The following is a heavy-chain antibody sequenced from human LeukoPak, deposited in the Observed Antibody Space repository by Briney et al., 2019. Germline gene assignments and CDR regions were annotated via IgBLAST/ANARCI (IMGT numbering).Heavy chain of an antibody. Sequence: PSETLSLTCAVYGGSFSDYYWSWIRQTPGKGLEWIGEIKDSESTNYNPSLKSRVNISVDTSKNQFSLKLSSVTAADTAVYYCARQLIGYCSGGSCQLNWLDPWGQGTLVTVSS. D-gene: IGHD2-15*01. CDR1: GGSFSDYY. J-gene: IGHJ5*02. V-gene: IGHV4-34*01. CDR3: ARQLIGYCSGGSCQLNWLDP. CDR2: IKDSEST.